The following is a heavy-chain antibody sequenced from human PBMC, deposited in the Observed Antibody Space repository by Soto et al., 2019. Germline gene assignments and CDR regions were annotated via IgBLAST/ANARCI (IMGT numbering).Heavy chain of an antibody. J-gene: IGHJ4*02. CDR2: IVPMFRTS. Sequence: QERLVQSGAEVRKPGSSVKVSCKVTGGTSTRYAINWVRQAPGQGLEWLGGIVPMFRTSKYAQKFQGRVTITADTSTNIAYMDLRRLRSEYTTVYYWNWGSEYDFWSGYLWCQRNLLSVSS. CDR3: NWGSEYDFWSGYL. CDR1: GGTSTRYA. D-gene: IGHD3-3*01. V-gene: IGHV1-69*06.